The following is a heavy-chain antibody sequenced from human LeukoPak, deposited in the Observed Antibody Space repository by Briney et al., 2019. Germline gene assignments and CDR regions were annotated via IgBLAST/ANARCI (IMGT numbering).Heavy chain of an antibody. CDR1: GYTFTSYD. CDR3: ARAPARECGGACYPYYFDY. D-gene: IGHD2-21*02. CDR2: MNPNNGNT. Sequence: ASVKVSCKASGYTFTSYDINWVRQATGQGLEWMGWMNPNNGNTGYAQKFQGRVTMTRNTSISTAYMELSSLRTEDTAADYCARAPARECGGACYPYYFDYWGQGTLVTVSS. V-gene: IGHV1-8*01. J-gene: IGHJ4*02.